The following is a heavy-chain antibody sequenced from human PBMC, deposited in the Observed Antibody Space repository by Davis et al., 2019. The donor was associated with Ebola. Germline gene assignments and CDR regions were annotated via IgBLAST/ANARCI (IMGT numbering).Heavy chain of an antibody. CDR2: IKQDGSEK. J-gene: IGHJ4*02. Sequence: GESLKISCAASGFTFSSYAMSWVRQAPGKGLEWVANIKQDGSEKYYVDSVKGRFTISRDNAKNSLYLQMNSLRAEDTAVYYCTISTPSTVTTDYWGQGTLVTVSS. V-gene: IGHV3-7*03. CDR1: GFTFSSYA. D-gene: IGHD4-17*01. CDR3: TISTPSTVTTDY.